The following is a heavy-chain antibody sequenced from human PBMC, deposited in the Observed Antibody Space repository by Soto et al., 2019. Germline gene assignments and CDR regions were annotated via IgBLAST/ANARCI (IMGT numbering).Heavy chain of an antibody. V-gene: IGHV1-69*01. CDR3: AREGIAVAGSGDGMDV. CDR1: GGTFISYA. D-gene: IGHD6-19*01. CDR2: IIPIFGTA. Sequence: GXSVKVSSNASGGTFISYAIIWGRRAPGQGLEWMGGIIPIFGTANYAQKFQGRVTITADESTSTAYMELSSLRSEDTAVYYCAREGIAVAGSGDGMDVWGQGTTVTVSS. J-gene: IGHJ6*02.